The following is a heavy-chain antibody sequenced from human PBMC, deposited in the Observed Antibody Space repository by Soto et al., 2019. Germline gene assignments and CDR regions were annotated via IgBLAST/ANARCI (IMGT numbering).Heavy chain of an antibody. V-gene: IGHV3-23*01. D-gene: IGHD1-26*01. Sequence: EVQLLESGGGLVQPGGSLRLSCAVSGFTFSNYAMHWVRQAPGKGLEWVSGISGGGGSTFYADSVKGRFTISRDNSMNTLYLHVSSLRAEDTAVYYCAKVYYSGTFPGAFDIWGQGTMVTVSS. CDR2: ISGGGGST. J-gene: IGHJ3*02. CDR1: GFTFSNYA. CDR3: AKVYYSGTFPGAFDI.